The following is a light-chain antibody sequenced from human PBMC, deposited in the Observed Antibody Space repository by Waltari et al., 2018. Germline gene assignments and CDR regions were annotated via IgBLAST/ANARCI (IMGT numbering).Light chain of an antibody. Sequence: DIVLTQSPDSLAVSLGARATINCKSSQSLLYRSNNKNYLAWYQRKPGQPPKLLIYWASTRESGVPDRFSGSGSGTDFTLTISSLQAEDVAVYYCQQYYSPPLTFGQGTKVEV. J-gene: IGKJ1*01. CDR1: QSLLYRSNNKNY. V-gene: IGKV4-1*01. CDR2: WAS. CDR3: QQYYSPPLT.